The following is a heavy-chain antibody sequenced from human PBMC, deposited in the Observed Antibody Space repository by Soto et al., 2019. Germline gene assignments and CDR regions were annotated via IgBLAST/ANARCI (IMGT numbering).Heavy chain of an antibody. CDR1: DYSITSHSYS. V-gene: IGHV4-39*01. D-gene: IGHD3-9*01. CDR3: ARVWGDQRHPYFVVIDS. Sequence: PSGTLCLTCTVTDYSITSHSYSWGWIRQSPGREMQWLGTMHDTGTTSYNPSLQRRATIAIDASKNKMFQKLISVTAAATAVFYRARVWGDQRHPYFVVIDSWGQGTQVTVS. J-gene: IGHJ4*02. CDR2: MHDTGTT.